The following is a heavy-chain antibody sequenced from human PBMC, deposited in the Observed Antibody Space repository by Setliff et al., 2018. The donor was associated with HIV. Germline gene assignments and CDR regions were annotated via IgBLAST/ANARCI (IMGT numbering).Heavy chain of an antibody. J-gene: IGHJ5*02. CDR2: IHTSGST. Sequence: SETLSLTCTVSGGSISGGSYYWSWIRQPAGKGLEWIGHIHTSGSTKYNPSLKSRVTISADTSKNQFSLNLSSVTAADAAVYYCARGRTQWPNYNYFDPWGLGTLVTVSS. V-gene: IGHV4-61*09. D-gene: IGHD6-19*01. CDR3: ARGRTQWPNYNYFDP. CDR1: GGSISGGSYY.